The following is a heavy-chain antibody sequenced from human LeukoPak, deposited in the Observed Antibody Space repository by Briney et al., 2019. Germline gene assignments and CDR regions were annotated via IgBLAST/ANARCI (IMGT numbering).Heavy chain of an antibody. J-gene: IGHJ4*02. CDR2: IRNKTHDGTT. CDR3: TLGAPSY. V-gene: IGHV3-49*04. D-gene: IGHD1-26*01. Sequence: QSGGSLRLSCTASGLLFGDYGMTWVRQAPGKGLEWVGFIRNKTHDGTTEYAASVKGRFTISRDDSKSIAYLQMNSLKTEDTAVYYCTLGAPSYWGQGTLVTVSS. CDR1: GLLFGDYG.